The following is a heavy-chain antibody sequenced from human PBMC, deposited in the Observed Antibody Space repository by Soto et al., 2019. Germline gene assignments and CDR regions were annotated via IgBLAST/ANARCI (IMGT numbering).Heavy chain of an antibody. D-gene: IGHD5-18*01. CDR3: ARDGNTAAFDY. CDR1: GVTVGGID. J-gene: IGHJ4*02. Sequence: PVVFLRLCCGAAGVTVGGIDSSWVRQAPGKGLEWVSVIYSGGSTYYADSVKGRFTISRDNSKNTLYLQMNSLRAEDTAVYYCARDGNTAAFDYWGQGTLVTVSS. V-gene: IGHV3-66*01. CDR2: IYSGGST.